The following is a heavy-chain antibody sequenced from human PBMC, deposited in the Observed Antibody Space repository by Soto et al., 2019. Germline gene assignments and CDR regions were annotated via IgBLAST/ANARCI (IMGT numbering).Heavy chain of an antibody. CDR2: ISYDGSNK. J-gene: IGHJ5*02. CDR1: GFTFSSYG. V-gene: IGHV3-30*18. D-gene: IGHD6-19*01. Sequence: QVQLVESGGGVVQPGRSLRLSCAASGFTFSSYGMHWVRQAPGKGLEWVAVISYDGSNKYYADSVKGRFTISRDNSKNTLYLQMNSLRAEDTAVYYCAKKYSSGWYEWFDPWGQGTLVTVSS. CDR3: AKKYSSGWYEWFDP.